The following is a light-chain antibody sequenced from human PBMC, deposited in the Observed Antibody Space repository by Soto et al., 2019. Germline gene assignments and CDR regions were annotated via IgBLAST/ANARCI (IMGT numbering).Light chain of an antibody. Sequence: EIVLTQSPGTLSLSPGERATLSCRASQSVSSSHLAWYQQKPGQAPRLLIYGASSRATGIPDRFSGSGSGTDFTLTISRLEPEDFAVYYCQQYGSSWTFGQGTKVDI. CDR1: QSVSSSH. V-gene: IGKV3-20*01. CDR3: QQYGSSWT. J-gene: IGKJ1*01. CDR2: GAS.